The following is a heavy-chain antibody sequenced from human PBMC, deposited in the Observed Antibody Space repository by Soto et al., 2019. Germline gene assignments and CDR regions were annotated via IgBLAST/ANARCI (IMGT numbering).Heavy chain of an antibody. CDR1: GGSISSGDYD. J-gene: IGHJ3*02. Sequence: KPXETLSLTGTVSGGSISSGDYDWSWIRQPPGKGLEWIGYIYYSGSTYYNPSLKSRVTISVDTSKNQFSLKLSSVTAADTAVYYCARERGRSSSPPDAFDIWGQGTMVTVSS. V-gene: IGHV4-30-4*01. D-gene: IGHD6-6*01. CDR3: ARERGRSSSPPDAFDI. CDR2: IYYSGST.